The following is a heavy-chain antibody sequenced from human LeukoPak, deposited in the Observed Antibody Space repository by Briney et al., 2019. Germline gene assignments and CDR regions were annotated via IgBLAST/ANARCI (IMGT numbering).Heavy chain of an antibody. D-gene: IGHD6-13*01. J-gene: IGHJ5*02. CDR2: ISYDGSNK. CDR1: GFTFSSYA. CDR3: AKDYDGSSGAP. Sequence: HAGGSLRLSCAASGFTFSSYAMSWVRRAPGKGLEWVAVISYDGSNKYYADSVKGRFTISRDNSKNTLYLQMNSLRAEDTAVYYCAKDYDGSSGAPWGQGTLVTVSS. V-gene: IGHV3-30*18.